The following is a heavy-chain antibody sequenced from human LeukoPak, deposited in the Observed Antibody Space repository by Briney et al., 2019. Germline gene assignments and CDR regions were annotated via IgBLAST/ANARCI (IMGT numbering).Heavy chain of an antibody. J-gene: IGHJ4*02. CDR1: GGSISSYY. Sequence: SETLSLTCTVSGGSISSYYWSWIRQPPGKGLEWIGEINHSGSTNYNPSLKSRVTISVDTSKNQFSLKLSSVTAADTAVYYCARGPWRAAVRHWGQGTLVTVSS. CDR3: ARGPWRAAVRH. CDR2: INHSGST. V-gene: IGHV4-34*01. D-gene: IGHD6-13*01.